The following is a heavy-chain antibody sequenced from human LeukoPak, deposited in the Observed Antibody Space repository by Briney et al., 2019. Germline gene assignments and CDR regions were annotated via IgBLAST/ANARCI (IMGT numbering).Heavy chain of an antibody. CDR2: INPNSGGT. CDR3: ARDYDFWSGHAYYFDY. CDR1: GYTFTSYY. Sequence: GASVKVSCKASGYTFTSYYMHWVRQAPGQGLEWMGWINPNSGGTNYAQKFQGRVTMTRDTSISTAYMELSRLRSDDTAVYYCARDYDFWSGHAYYFDYWGQGTLVTVSS. J-gene: IGHJ4*02. D-gene: IGHD3-3*01. V-gene: IGHV1-2*02.